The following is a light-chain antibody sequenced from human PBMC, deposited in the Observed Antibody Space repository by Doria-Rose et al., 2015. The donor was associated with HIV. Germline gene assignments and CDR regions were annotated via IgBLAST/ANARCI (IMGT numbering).Light chain of an antibody. CDR2: DGS. CDR3: HQYGTSWT. CDR1: QSFSSTY. V-gene: IGKV3-20*01. J-gene: IGKJ1*01. Sequence: TQSPGTLSLSPGERATLSCRASQSFSSTYLAWYQQKPGQAPGLLTYDGSTRATGIPDRFSASGSGTDFTLTINRLEPEYFALYYCHQYGTSWTFGQGTKVEI.